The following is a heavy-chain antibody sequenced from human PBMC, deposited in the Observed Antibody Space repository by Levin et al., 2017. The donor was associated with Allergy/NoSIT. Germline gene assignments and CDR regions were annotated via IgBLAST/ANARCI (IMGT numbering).Heavy chain of an antibody. D-gene: IGHD4-23*01. CDR2: IWDDGSNQ. Sequence: SCATSGFTFSSYGMQWVRQAPGKGLEWVAYIWDDGSNQDYADSVKGRFTISRDNSKSALNLQMNSLRAEDTAVYYCARWRGGTSNYYFDFWGQGTQVTVSS. V-gene: IGHV3-33*01. J-gene: IGHJ4*02. CDR1: GFTFSSYG. CDR3: ARWRGGTSNYYFDF.